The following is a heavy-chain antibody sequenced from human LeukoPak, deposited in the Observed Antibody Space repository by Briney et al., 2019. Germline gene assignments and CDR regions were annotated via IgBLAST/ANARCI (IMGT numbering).Heavy chain of an antibody. CDR1: GGSISSGSYY. V-gene: IGHV4-61*02. D-gene: IGHD3-22*01. Sequence: PSQTLSLTCTVSGGSISSGSYYWSWIRQPAGKGLEWIGRIYTSGSTNYNPSFKSRVTISVDTSKNQFSLKLSSVTAADTAVYYCAREPDQYYYDSSGYFSYNWFDPWGQGTLVTVSS. J-gene: IGHJ5*02. CDR3: AREPDQYYYDSSGYFSYNWFDP. CDR2: IYTSGST.